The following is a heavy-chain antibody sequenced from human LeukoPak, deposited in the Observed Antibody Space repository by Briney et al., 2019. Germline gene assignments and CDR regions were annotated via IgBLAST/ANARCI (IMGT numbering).Heavy chain of an antibody. D-gene: IGHD6-13*01. CDR3: AKDRKIVAAAGHFDY. Sequence: GRSLRLSCAASGFTFDDYAMHWVRQAPGKGLEWVSGISWNSGSIGYADSVKGRFTISRDNAKNSLYLQMNSLRAEDTAVYYCAKDRKIVAAAGHFDYWGQGTLVTVSS. CDR2: ISWNSGSI. V-gene: IGHV3-9*01. CDR1: GFTFDDYA. J-gene: IGHJ4*02.